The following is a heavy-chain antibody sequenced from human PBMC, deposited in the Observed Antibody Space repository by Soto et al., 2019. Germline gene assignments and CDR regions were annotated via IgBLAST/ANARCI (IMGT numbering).Heavy chain of an antibody. CDR1: GDSVPSNSAA. V-gene: IGHV6-1*01. D-gene: IGHD6-19*01. CDR2: TYYRSKWYN. Sequence: SQTLSLTCAISGDSVPSNSAAWNWIRQSPSRGLEWLGRTYYRSKWYNDYAVSVKSRITINPDTSKNQFSLQLNSVTPEDTAVYYCAREVGYSSGDNQYFQHWGQGTLVTVSS. J-gene: IGHJ1*01. CDR3: AREVGYSSGDNQYFQH.